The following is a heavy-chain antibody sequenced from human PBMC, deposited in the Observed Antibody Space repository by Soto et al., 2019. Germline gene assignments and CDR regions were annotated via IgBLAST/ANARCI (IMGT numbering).Heavy chain of an antibody. CDR2: IDPNNGNR. CDR1: GYRFSSYG. CDR3: ARDRLRGYDSSGFYS. V-gene: IGHV1-18*01. Sequence: ASVKVSCKAYGYRFSSYGVHWLRQAPGQGLEWMGWIDPNNGNRNYAQKFEDRLSMTTATSTNTIYMELKSLKSDDTAIYYCARDRLRGYDSSGFYSWGQGTLVTV. D-gene: IGHD3-22*01. J-gene: IGHJ4*02.